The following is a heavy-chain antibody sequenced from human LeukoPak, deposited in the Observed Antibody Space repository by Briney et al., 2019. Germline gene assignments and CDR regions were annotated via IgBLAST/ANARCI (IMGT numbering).Heavy chain of an antibody. D-gene: IGHD6-19*01. CDR2: IIPILGIA. Sequence: SVKVSCKASGGTFSSYAISWVRQAPGQGLEWMGRIIPILGIANYAQKFQGRVTITADKSTSTAYMELSSLRSEDTAVYYCAREVAVAGYYYYCMDVWGQGTTVTVSS. CDR1: GGTFSSYA. V-gene: IGHV1-69*04. J-gene: IGHJ6*02. CDR3: AREVAVAGYYYYCMDV.